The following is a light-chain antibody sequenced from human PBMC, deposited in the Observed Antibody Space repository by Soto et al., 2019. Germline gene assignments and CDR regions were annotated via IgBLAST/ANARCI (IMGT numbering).Light chain of an antibody. Sequence: EIVLTQSPVTLSLSPGERATLSCRASQSVSSYLAWYQQKPGQAPSLLIYDASNRATGIPARFSGSGSGTDFTLTISSLEPEDFAVYYCQQRSNWPRGTFGQGTKVEIK. J-gene: IGKJ1*01. V-gene: IGKV3-11*01. CDR1: QSVSSY. CDR2: DAS. CDR3: QQRSNWPRGT.